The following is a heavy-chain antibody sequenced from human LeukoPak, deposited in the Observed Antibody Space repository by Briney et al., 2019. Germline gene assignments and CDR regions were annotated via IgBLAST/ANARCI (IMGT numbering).Heavy chain of an antibody. J-gene: IGHJ4*02. CDR3: ARLRWLQLIDY. D-gene: IGHD5-24*01. CDR1: GGSISSYY. V-gene: IGHV4-59*01. Sequence: SETLSLTCTVSGGSISSYYWSWIRQPPGKGLEWIGYIYYSGSTNYNPSLKSRITTSVDTSKNQFSLKLSSVTAADTAVYYCARLRWLQLIDYWGQGTLVTVSS. CDR2: IYYSGST.